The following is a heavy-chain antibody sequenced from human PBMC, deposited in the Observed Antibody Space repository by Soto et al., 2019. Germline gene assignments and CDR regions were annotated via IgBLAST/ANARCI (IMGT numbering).Heavy chain of an antibody. CDR1: GFIFKDFA. CDR3: TKGDSSGYFDPSAGYSTPDH. CDR2: ITTSDDST. Sequence: EVQLFESGGGLVEPGESLRLSCAASGFIFKDFAMSWVRQAPGKGLEWVSTITTSDDSTYSADSVRGRFTIPRDNSAKNLFLQMSSLRGDDTATYYCTKGDSSGYFDPSAGYSTPDHWGQGTLVTVSS. V-gene: IGHV3-23*01. D-gene: IGHD2-15*01. J-gene: IGHJ5*02.